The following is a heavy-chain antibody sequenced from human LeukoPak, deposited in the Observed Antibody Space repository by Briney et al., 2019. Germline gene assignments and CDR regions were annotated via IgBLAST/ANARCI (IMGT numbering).Heavy chain of an antibody. D-gene: IGHD6-13*01. V-gene: IGHV4-39*07. J-gene: IGHJ5*02. CDR3: ARIYSSSWFLNWFDP. Sequence: SETLSLTCTVSGGSISSGSYYWSWIRQPPGKGLECIGTIYHGGSTYYNPSLKSRVTISVDTSKNQFSLKLNSVTAADTAVYYCARIYSSSWFLNWFDPWGQGTLVTVSS. CDR2: IYHGGST. CDR1: GGSISSGSYY.